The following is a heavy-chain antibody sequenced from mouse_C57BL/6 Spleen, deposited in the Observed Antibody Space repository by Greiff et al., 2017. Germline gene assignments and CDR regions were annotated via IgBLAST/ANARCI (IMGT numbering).Heavy chain of an antibody. CDR1: GYTFTSYW. D-gene: IGHD1-1*01. CDR2: IYPGNSDT. V-gene: IGHV1-5*01. J-gene: IGHJ3*01. CDR3: TRPHYYGSSWFAY. Sequence: DVKLVESGTVLARPGASVKMSCKTSGYTFTSYWMHWVKQRPGPGLEWIGAIYPGNSDTSYNQKFKGKAKLTAVTSASTAYMELSSLTNEDSAVYYCTRPHYYGSSWFAYWGQGTLVTVSA.